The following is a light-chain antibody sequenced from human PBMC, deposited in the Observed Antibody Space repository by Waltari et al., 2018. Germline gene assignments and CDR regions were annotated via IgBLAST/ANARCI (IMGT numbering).Light chain of an antibody. CDR1: QDITTF. CDR3: LQYDSLPWT. Sequence: DTQMTQSQSSLSASVGDRVTITCQANQDITTFLNWYQQKPGNAPKPLIYDASDLETGVPSRFSGSGSGTEFAFTINSLQPEDIATYYCLQYDSLPWTFGQGTKVDI. J-gene: IGKJ1*01. CDR2: DAS. V-gene: IGKV1-33*01.